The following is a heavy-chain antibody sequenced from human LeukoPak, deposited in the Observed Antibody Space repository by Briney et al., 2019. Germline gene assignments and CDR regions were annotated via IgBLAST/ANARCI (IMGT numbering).Heavy chain of an antibody. CDR1: GGSISSSSYY. V-gene: IGHV4-39*01. CDR2: LYYSGST. Sequence: SETLSLTCTVSGGSISSSSYYWGWIRQPPGTGLEWIGSLYYSGSTYYNPSLKSRVTISVDTSKNQFSLKLSSVTAADTAVYYCATTSRVGSSGYSDAFDIWGQGTMVTVSS. CDR3: ATTSRVGSSGYSDAFDI. J-gene: IGHJ3*02. D-gene: IGHD3-22*01.